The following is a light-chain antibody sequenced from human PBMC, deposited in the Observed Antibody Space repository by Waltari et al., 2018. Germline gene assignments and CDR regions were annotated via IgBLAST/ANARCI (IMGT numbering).Light chain of an antibody. CDR1: QSLLHSNGYNY. CDR2: LGS. Sequence: DIVMTQSPLSLPVTPGEPASISCRSSQSLLHSNGYNYLDWYLQKPGQSPRLLIYLGSKRASGVHDRFSGSGSGTDFTLKISRVEAEDVGVYYCMQALQTPDTFGQGTRLEIK. J-gene: IGKJ5*01. V-gene: IGKV2-28*01. CDR3: MQALQTPDT.